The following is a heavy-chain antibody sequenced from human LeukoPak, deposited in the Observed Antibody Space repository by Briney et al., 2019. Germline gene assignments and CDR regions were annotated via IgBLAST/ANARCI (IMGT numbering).Heavy chain of an antibody. V-gene: IGHV3-21*01. J-gene: IGHJ6*03. D-gene: IGHD6-6*01. CDR3: ARDREYSSSSNSYYYYIDG. CDR1: GFTFSSYS. CDR2: ISSSSSYI. Sequence: GGSLRVSCAASGFTFSSYSMNWVRQAPGKGLEWVSSISSSSSYIYYADSVKGRFTISRDNAKNSLYLQMNSHRAEDTAVYFCARDREYSSSSNSYYYYIDGWGKGTTVTVSS.